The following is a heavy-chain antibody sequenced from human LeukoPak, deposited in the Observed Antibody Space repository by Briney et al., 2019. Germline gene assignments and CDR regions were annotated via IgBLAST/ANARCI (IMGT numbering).Heavy chain of an antibody. V-gene: IGHV4-39*07. J-gene: IGHJ4*02. D-gene: IGHD3-10*01. CDR1: GGSISSSSYY. CDR2: IYYSGST. Sequence: SETLSVTCTVSGGSISSSSYYWGWIRQPPGKGLEWIGSIYYSGSTYYNPSLKSRVTISVDTSKNQFSLKLSSVTAADTAVYYCARYGSGSYFVDYWGQGTLVTVSS. CDR3: ARYGSGSYFVDY.